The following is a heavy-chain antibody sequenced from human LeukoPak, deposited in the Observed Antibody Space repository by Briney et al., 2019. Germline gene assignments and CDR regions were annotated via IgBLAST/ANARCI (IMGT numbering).Heavy chain of an antibody. Sequence: ASVKVSCKASGYTFTNYYVHWVRQAPGQGLEWMGWINPNSGGTKYAQNFQGRVTMTRDTSITTAYMELSRLRSEDTAVYYCARDGETTVVTPRYFDYWGQGTLVTVSS. J-gene: IGHJ4*02. V-gene: IGHV1-2*02. CDR2: INPNSGGT. CDR3: ARDGETTVVTPRYFDY. CDR1: GYTFTNYY. D-gene: IGHD4-23*01.